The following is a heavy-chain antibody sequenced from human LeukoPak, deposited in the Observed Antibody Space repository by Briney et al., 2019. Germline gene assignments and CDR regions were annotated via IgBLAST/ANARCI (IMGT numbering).Heavy chain of an antibody. J-gene: IGHJ4*02. CDR2: ISSSGSAI. CDR1: GFTFRNYD. D-gene: IGHD3-22*01. Sequence: GGSLRLSCAASGFTFRNYDMNWVRQAPGKGLEWVSFISSSGSAIHYADSVRGRFTISRDNAKNSLYLQMSRLRAEDTAVYYCAREKLSFFDSSGYFDYWGQGTLVTVSS. CDR3: AREKLSFFDSSGYFDY. V-gene: IGHV3-48*03.